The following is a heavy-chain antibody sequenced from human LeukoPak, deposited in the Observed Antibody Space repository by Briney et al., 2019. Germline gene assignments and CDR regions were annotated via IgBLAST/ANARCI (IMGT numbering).Heavy chain of an antibody. Sequence: SETLSLTCTVSGGSISSYYWSWIRQPPGKGLEWIGYIYYSGSTNYNPSLKSRVTISVDTSKNQFSLKLSSVTAADTAVYYCARQVIAVTGTFWFDPWGQGTLVTVSS. D-gene: IGHD6-19*01. V-gene: IGHV4-59*08. CDR3: ARQVIAVTGTFWFDP. J-gene: IGHJ5*02. CDR1: GGSISSYY. CDR2: IYYSGST.